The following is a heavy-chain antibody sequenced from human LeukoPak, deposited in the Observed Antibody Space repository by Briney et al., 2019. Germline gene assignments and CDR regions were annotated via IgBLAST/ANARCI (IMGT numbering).Heavy chain of an antibody. J-gene: IGHJ3*02. CDR3: ARGLCDYDSSGYYFCGSRGAFDI. D-gene: IGHD3-22*01. V-gene: IGHV1-69*05. Sequence: SVKVSCKASGGTFSSYAISWVRQAPGQGLEWMGRIIPIFGTANYAQKFQGRVTMTRDTSISTAYMELSRLRSDDTAVYYCARGLCDYDSSGYYFCGSRGAFDIWSQGTMVTVSS. CDR2: IIPIFGTA. CDR1: GGTFSSYA.